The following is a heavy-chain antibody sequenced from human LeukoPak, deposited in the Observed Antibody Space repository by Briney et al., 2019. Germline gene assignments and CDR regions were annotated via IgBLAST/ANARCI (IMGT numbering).Heavy chain of an antibody. J-gene: IGHJ4*02. V-gene: IGHV3-74*01. CDR1: GFTFSSYW. CDR2: INTDGSST. D-gene: IGHD4-11*01. Sequence: GGSLRLSCAASGFTFSSYWMYWVRQAPGKGLVWVSRINTDGSSTNYADSVKGRFTISRDNAKNTLYLQMNSLRAEDTAVYYCARRGYSNIALDYWGQGTLVTVSS. CDR3: ARRGYSNIALDY.